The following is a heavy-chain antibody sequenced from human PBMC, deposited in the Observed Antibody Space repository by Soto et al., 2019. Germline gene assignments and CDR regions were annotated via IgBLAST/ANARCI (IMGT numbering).Heavy chain of an antibody. CDR1: GGSISSYY. D-gene: IGHD1-1*01. V-gene: IGHV4-34*01. CDR3: ARNRRQLYYYYGMDV. Sequence: ASETLSLTCTVSGGSISSYYWSWIRQPPGKGLEWIGEINHSGSTNYNPSLKSRVTISVDTSKNQFSLKLSSVTAADTAVYYCARNRRQLYYYYGMDVWGQGTTVTVSS. J-gene: IGHJ6*02. CDR2: INHSGST.